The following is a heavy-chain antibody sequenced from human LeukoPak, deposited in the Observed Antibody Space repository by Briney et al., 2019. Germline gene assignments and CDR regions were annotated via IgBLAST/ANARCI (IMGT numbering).Heavy chain of an antibody. V-gene: IGHV3-48*03. D-gene: IGHD3-22*01. Sequence: GGSLRLSCAASGFTFSSYELNWVRQAPGKGLEWVSYISSSGSTIKYADSVKGRFTISRGSAKNSLYLQMNSLRAEDTTVYYCARNYYDRSGYSDTFDYWGQGTLVTVSS. CDR1: GFTFSSYE. CDR3: ARNYYDRSGYSDTFDY. J-gene: IGHJ4*02. CDR2: ISSSGSTI.